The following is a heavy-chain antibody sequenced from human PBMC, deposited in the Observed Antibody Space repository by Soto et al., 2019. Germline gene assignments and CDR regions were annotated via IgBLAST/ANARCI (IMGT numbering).Heavy chain of an antibody. CDR2: IKSKTDGGTT. D-gene: IGHD3-16*02. CDR1: GLTFTNAW. CDR3: TTTYYVWGSYRPYYFAS. V-gene: IGHV3-15*07. Sequence: GGSLRLSCAASGLTFTNAWVNWVRQAPGKGLEWVGRIKSKTDGGTTDYPTPVKGKFTISRDESKNRLYLQMDSLQTEDTAVYYCTTTYYVWGSYRPYYFASWVQGTLVTVSS. J-gene: IGHJ4*02.